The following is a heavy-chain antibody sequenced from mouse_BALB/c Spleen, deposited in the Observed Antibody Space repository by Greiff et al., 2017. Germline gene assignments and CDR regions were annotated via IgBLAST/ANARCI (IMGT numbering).Heavy chain of an antibody. CDR2: IRNKANGYTT. CDR1: GFTFTVYY. V-gene: IGHV7-3*02. J-gene: IGHJ4*01. CDR3: ARDRDYYGSSYAMDY. D-gene: IGHD1-1*01. Sequence: EVMLVESGGGLVQPGGSLRLSCATSGFTFTVYYMSWVRQPPGKALEWLGFIRNKANGYTTEYSASVKGRFTISRDNSQSILYLQMNTLRAEDSATYYCARDRDYYGSSYAMDYWGQGTSVTVSS.